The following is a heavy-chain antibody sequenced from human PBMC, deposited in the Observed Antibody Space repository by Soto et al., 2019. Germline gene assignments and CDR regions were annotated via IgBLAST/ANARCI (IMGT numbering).Heavy chain of an antibody. Sequence: QVQLVESGGGVVQPGRSLRLSCAASGFTFSSYAMHWVRQAPGKGLEWVAVISYDGSNKYYADSVKGRFTISRDNSKNTRYLQMNSMRAEDTAVYYCARAIHYYGMDVWGQGTTVTVSS. CDR1: GFTFSSYA. J-gene: IGHJ6*02. CDR3: ARAIHYYGMDV. CDR2: ISYDGSNK. V-gene: IGHV3-30-3*01.